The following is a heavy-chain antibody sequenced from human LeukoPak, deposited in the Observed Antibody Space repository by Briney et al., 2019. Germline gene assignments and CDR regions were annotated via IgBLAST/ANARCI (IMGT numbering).Heavy chain of an antibody. CDR1: GFIFNDYY. D-gene: IGHD3-22*01. CDR3: TRGPLLGDSSGYPLFQH. CDR2: ISSRGSAI. J-gene: IGHJ1*01. Sequence: GGSLRLSCAASGFIFNDYYMDWIRQAPGKGLEWVSYISSRGSAIYYADSVKGRFTISRDNAKNSLYLQMNSLRAEDTAVYYCTRGPLLGDSSGYPLFQHWGQGTLVTVSS. V-gene: IGHV3-11*01.